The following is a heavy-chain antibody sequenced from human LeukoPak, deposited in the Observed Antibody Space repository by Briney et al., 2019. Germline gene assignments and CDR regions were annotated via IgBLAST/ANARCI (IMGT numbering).Heavy chain of an antibody. J-gene: IGHJ3*02. CDR1: GYTFTAYY. V-gene: IGHV1-2*06. CDR2: INPNSGGT. D-gene: IGHD6-19*01. Sequence: ASVKVSCKASGYTFTAYYMHWVRQAPGQGLEWMGQINPNSGGTNYAQRFQGRVTMTRDTSISTAYMEMRRLKSDDTAVYYCARLSSGWYDDFDIWGQGTMVTVSS. CDR3: ARLSSGWYDDFDI.